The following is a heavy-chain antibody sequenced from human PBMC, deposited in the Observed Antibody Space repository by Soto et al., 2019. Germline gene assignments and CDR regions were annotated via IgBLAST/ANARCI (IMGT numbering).Heavy chain of an antibody. V-gene: IGHV1-18*01. CDR3: AKNGQPPYYYYGMDV. J-gene: IGHJ6*02. CDR2: ISGYNGDT. D-gene: IGHD2-8*01. CDR1: GYTFTRYG. Sequence: ASVKVSCKASGYTFTRYGISWVRQAPGRGLEWMGWISGYNGDTKYAQKFQGRVTMTVDTSTTTAYMELRSLTSDDRAVYYRAKNGQPPYYYYGMDVWGQGTTVTVSS.